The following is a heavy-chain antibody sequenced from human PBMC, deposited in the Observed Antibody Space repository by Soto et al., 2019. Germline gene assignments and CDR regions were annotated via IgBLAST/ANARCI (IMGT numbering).Heavy chain of an antibody. D-gene: IGHD3-3*01. CDR3: ASSWGDYDFWSGYDY. CDR2: IYYSGST. V-gene: IGHV4-59*01. Sequence: SETLSLTCTVSGGSISSYYWSWIRQPPGKGLEWIGYIYYSGSTNYNPSLKSRVTISVDTSKNQFSLKLSSVTAAVTAVYYCASSWGDYDFWSGYDYWGQGTLVTVSS. J-gene: IGHJ4*02. CDR1: GGSISSYY.